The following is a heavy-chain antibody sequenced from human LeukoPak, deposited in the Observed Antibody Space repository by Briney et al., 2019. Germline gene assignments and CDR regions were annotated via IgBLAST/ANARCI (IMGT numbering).Heavy chain of an antibody. CDR3: IKDMGFDLLKDAFDL. J-gene: IGHJ3*01. CDR1: GFSLDDYA. V-gene: IGHV3-9*01. Sequence: GGSLRLSCAASGFSLDDYAMHWARQAPGQGLEWVSSISWDGRNMAYAASVKGRFTISRDNAQNSLYLQMYSLKIDDTAFYYCIKDMGFDLLKDAFDLWGQGMLVTVSS. D-gene: IGHD1-26*01. CDR2: ISWDGRNM.